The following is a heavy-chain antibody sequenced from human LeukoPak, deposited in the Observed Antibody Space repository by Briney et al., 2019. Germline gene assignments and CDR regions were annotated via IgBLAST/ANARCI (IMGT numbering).Heavy chain of an antibody. V-gene: IGHV3-30-3*01. CDR3: ARDTRRGGVQGYYYYYGMDV. CDR2: ISYDGSNK. J-gene: IGHJ6*02. D-gene: IGHD2-15*01. Sequence: PGGSLRLSCAASGFSFSKYAMTWVRQAPGKGLEWVAVISYDGSNKYYADSVKGRFTISRDNSKNTLYLQMNSLRAEDTAVYYCARDTRRGGVQGYYYYYGMDVWGQGTMVTVSS. CDR1: GFSFSKYA.